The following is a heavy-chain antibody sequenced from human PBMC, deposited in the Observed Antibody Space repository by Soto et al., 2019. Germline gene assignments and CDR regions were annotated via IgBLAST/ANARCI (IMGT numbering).Heavy chain of an antibody. Sequence: QVQLQESGPGLVKPSQTLSLTCSVSSDSMNSGGYYWSWIRQHPGKGLEWIGYIYSNGDTYYNPSLKSRVTISVDTSKNLFSLSLTSVTAADTAVYYCAGRGGSSSGYYYYAMDFWGQVTTVTVSS. CDR2: IYSNGDT. CDR1: SDSMNSGGYY. V-gene: IGHV4-31*03. J-gene: IGHJ6*02. D-gene: IGHD6-6*01. CDR3: AGRGGSSSGYYYYAMDF.